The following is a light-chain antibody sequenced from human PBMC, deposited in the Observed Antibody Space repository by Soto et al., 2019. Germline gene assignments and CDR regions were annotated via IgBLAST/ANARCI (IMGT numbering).Light chain of an antibody. CDR3: QSYDSSLNGV. J-gene: IGLJ3*02. CDR1: SSNIGAGYD. Sequence: QSVLTQPPSVYGAPGQRVTISCTGSSSNIGAGYDVHWYQQLPGTAPKLLIYGNSNRPSGVPDRFTGSKSGTSASLAITGLQAEDEADYYCQSYDSSLNGVFGGGTKLTVL. CDR2: GNS. V-gene: IGLV1-40*01.